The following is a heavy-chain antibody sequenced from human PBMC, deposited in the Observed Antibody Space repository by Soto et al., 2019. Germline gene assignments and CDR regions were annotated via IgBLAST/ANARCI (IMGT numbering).Heavy chain of an antibody. CDR3: AGDYRLMVRGAGFDY. CDR2: IYSGGTT. CDR1: GLSVSGNY. Sequence: EVQLVESGGGLVQPGGSLRLSCAASGLSVSGNYMSWVRQAPGKGLEWVSVIYSGGTTYYADSVKGRFIISRDISKNTLYLQMNSLRVEDTAVYYCAGDYRLMVRGAGFDYWGQGTLVTVSS. J-gene: IGHJ4*02. D-gene: IGHD3-10*01. V-gene: IGHV3-66*01.